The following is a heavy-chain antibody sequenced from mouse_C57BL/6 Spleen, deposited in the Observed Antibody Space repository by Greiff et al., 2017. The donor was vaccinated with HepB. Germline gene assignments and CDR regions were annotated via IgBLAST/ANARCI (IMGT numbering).Heavy chain of an antibody. CDR3: ARSARGQLPYCDY. J-gene: IGHJ2*01. Sequence: QVQLKQSGAELVRPGTSVKMSCKASGYTFTNYWIGWAKQRPGHGLEWIGDIYPGGGYTNYNEKFKGKATLTADKSSSTAYMQFSSLTSEDSAIYYCARSARGQLPYCDYWGQGTTLTVSS. CDR1: GYTFTNYW. CDR2: IYPGGGYT. V-gene: IGHV1-63*01. D-gene: IGHD3-3*01.